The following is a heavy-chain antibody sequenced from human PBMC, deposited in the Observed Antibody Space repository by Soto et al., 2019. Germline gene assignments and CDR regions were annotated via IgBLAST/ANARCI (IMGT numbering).Heavy chain of an antibody. CDR3: ARDYYGSGSYYYYGMDV. CDR2: ISAYNGNT. CDR1: GYTFTSYG. J-gene: IGHJ6*02. Sequence: QVQLVQSGAEVKKPGASVKVSCKASGYTFTSYGISWVRQAPGQGLEWMGWISAYNGNTNYAQKLQGRVTMTTDTSTSTAYMELRSLRSDDKAVYYCARDYYGSGSYYYYGMDVWGQGTTVTVSS. V-gene: IGHV1-18*01. D-gene: IGHD3-10*01.